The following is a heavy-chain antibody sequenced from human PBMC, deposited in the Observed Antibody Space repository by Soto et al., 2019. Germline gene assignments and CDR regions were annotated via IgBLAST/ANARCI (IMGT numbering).Heavy chain of an antibody. J-gene: IGHJ4*02. CDR3: ARPPLYSSSSGNFDY. Sequence: SETLSLTCTVSGGSISSSSYYWGWIRQPPGKGLEWIGSIYYSGSTYYNPSLKSRVTISVDTSKNQFSLKLSSVTAADTAVYYCARPPLYSSSSGNFDYWGQGTLVIVSS. V-gene: IGHV4-39*01. CDR1: GGSISSSSYY. CDR2: IYYSGST. D-gene: IGHD6-13*01.